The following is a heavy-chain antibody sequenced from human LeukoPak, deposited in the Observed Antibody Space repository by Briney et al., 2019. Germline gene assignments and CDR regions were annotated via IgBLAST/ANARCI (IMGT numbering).Heavy chain of an antibody. CDR3: ARGVFYYDTSGRGYYFDY. J-gene: IGHJ4*02. Sequence: SETLSLTCTVSGGSVSSYYWSWIRQPPGKGLEWIGYIYYSGRTNYNPSLKSRVIISVDTSKNQFSLKLSSVPAADTAVYYCARGVFYYDTSGRGYYFDYWGQGTLVTVSS. V-gene: IGHV4-59*02. D-gene: IGHD3-22*01. CDR2: IYYSGRT. CDR1: GGSVSSYY.